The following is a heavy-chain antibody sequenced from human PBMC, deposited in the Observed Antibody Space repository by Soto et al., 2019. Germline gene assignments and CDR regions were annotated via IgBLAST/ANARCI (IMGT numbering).Heavy chain of an antibody. J-gene: IGHJ3*01. CDR1: GYTFTSYY. CDR2: INPSGGGT. CDR3: ARGGVLTAARAFDL. Sequence: QVQLVQSGAEVKKPGASVKVSCKASGYTFTSYYMHWVRQAPGQGLEWMGIINPSGGGTSYAQQSLRRVTMTRDTSTGTVYMGPSSLRSEDTAVYYCARGGVLTAARAFDLWGQGTMVTVSS. D-gene: IGHD3-9*01. V-gene: IGHV1-46*01.